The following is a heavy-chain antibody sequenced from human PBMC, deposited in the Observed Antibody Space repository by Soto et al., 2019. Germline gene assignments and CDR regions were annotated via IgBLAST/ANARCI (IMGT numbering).Heavy chain of an antibody. CDR3: ARVGGNYYYYGMDV. Sequence: EVQLVESGGGLVQPGGSLRLSCAASGFTFSSYSMNWVRQAPGKGLEWVSYISSSSSTIYYADSVKGRFTISRDNAKNSLYLQLNSLRDEDTAGYYCARVGGNYYYYGMDVWGQGTTVTVSS. J-gene: IGHJ6*02. CDR1: GFTFSSYS. V-gene: IGHV3-48*02. CDR2: ISSSSSTI.